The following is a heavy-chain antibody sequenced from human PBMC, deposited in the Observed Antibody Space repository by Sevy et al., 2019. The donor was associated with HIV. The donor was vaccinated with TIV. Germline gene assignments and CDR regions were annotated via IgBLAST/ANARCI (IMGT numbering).Heavy chain of an antibody. J-gene: IGHJ4*02. CDR2: ISGSGGST. CDR3: ARLITMVRGVTAKQLDY. Sequence: GGSLRLSCAASGFTFSSYAMSWVRHAPGKGLEWVSAISGSGGSTYYADSVKGRFTISRDNSKNTLYLQMNSLRAEDTAVYYCARLITMVRGVTAKQLDYWGQGTLVTVSS. D-gene: IGHD3-10*01. V-gene: IGHV3-23*01. CDR1: GFTFSSYA.